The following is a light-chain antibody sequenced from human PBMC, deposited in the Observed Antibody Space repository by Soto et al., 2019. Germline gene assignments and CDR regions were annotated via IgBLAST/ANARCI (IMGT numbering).Light chain of an antibody. Sequence: QAVVTQPPSVSGAPGQRVTISCTGSSSNIGAGYDVNWYQQLPGAAPKLLIYGNNNRPSGVPDRFSGSKSGTSASLAITGLQVEDEADYYCQSYGSSLSGYVFGSGTQLTVL. CDR3: QSYGSSLSGYV. V-gene: IGLV1-40*01. J-gene: IGLJ1*01. CDR1: SSNIGAGYD. CDR2: GNN.